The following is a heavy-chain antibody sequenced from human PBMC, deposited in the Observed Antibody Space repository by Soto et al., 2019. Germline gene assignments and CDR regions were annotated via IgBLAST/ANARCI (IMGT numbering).Heavy chain of an antibody. Sequence: SGGSLRLSCAASGFSFSSYWMSWVRQAPGKGPEWVANIKEDGREQHYVDSVKGRFTISRDNTENSLFLQLNNLRAEDSAIYYCAITTSTVSYWFDPWGPGTQVTVSS. CDR2: IKEDGREQ. J-gene: IGHJ5*02. D-gene: IGHD2-2*01. CDR3: AITTSTVSYWFDP. CDR1: GFSFSSYW. V-gene: IGHV3-7*03.